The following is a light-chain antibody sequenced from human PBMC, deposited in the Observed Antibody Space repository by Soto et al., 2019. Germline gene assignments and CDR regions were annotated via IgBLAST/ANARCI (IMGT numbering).Light chain of an antibody. J-gene: IGLJ3*02. CDR1: SGSVSNSNY. CDR3: VLYMPGDIWV. CDR2: STN. V-gene: IGLV8-61*01. Sequence: QTVVTQEPSFSVSPGGTVTLTCGLSSGSVSNSNYPSWYQQTPGQAPRTLIYSTNTRSSGVPDRFSGSILEDKAALTITGAQADNECDYYCVLYMPGDIWVFCGGTKLTVL.